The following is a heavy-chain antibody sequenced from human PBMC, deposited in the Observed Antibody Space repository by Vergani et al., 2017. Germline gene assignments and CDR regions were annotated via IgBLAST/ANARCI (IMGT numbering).Heavy chain of an antibody. Sequence: EVQLLESGGGLVQPGGSLRLSCAASGFTFSSYAMSWVRQAPGKGLEWVSVIYSGGSTYYADSVKGRFTISRDNSKNTLYLQMNSLRAEDTAVYYCARETILWCYYYGMDVWGQGTTVTVSS. CDR2: IYSGGST. J-gene: IGHJ6*02. CDR3: ARETILWCYYYGMDV. CDR1: GFTFSSYA. D-gene: IGHD2-21*01. V-gene: IGHV3-23*03.